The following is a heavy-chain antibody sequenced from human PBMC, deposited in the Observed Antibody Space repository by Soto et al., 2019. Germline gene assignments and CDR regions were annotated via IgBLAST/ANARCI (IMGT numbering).Heavy chain of an antibody. D-gene: IGHD5-18*01. J-gene: IGHJ6*02. CDR2: ISYDGSNK. V-gene: IGHV3-30-3*01. Sequence: GGSLRLSCAASGFTFSSYAMHWVRQAPGKGLEWVAVISYDGSNKYYADSVKGRFTISRDNSKNTLYLQMNSLRAEDTAVYYCAREDVDTAMVTDLYYYYGMDVWGQGTTVTVS. CDR1: GFTFSSYA. CDR3: AREDVDTAMVTDLYYYYGMDV.